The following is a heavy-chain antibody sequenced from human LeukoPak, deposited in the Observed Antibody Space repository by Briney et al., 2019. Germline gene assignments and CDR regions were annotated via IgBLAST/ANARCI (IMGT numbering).Heavy chain of an antibody. CDR2: IYYSGST. CDR1: GGSISSSSYY. CDR3: ARLVVAATGNWFDP. V-gene: IGHV4-39*01. D-gene: IGHD2-15*01. J-gene: IGHJ5*02. Sequence: SGTLSLTCTVSGGSISSSSYYWGWIRQPPGKGLEWIGSIYYSGSTYYNPSLKSRVTISVDTSKNQFSLKLSSVTAADTAVYYCARLVVAATGNWFDPWGQGTLVTVSS.